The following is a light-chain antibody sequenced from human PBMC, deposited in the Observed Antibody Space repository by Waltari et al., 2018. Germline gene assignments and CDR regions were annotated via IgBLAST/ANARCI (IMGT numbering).Light chain of an antibody. J-gene: IGKJ2*01. V-gene: IGKV1-39*01. CDR3: QQSSHIPYT. CDR1: QNIRTR. CDR2: EVS. Sequence: DVQMTQSPSSLSASIADMVTITCRASQNIRTRLIWYQQKPGRAPKVLIYEVSNLQSGVPSRFSGTGSGTDFTLTISSPQPEDSATYYCQQSSHIPYTFGQGTKLEIK.